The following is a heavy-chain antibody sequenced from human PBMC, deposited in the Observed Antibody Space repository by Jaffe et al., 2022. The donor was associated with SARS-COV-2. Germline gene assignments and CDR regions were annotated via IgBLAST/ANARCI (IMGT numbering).Heavy chain of an antibody. Sequence: EVQVVESGGGLVKPGGSLRLSCAASGFTFSTYTMNWVRQAPGKGLEWVSSISSSSGYIYYTDSVKGRFTISRDNAKNSLFLHMNSLRAEDTAVYYCARGQLRLDYWGQGTLVTVSS. CDR3: ARGQLRLDY. CDR2: ISSSSGYI. V-gene: IGHV3-21*01. CDR1: GFTFSTYT. J-gene: IGHJ4*02. D-gene: IGHD2-2*01.